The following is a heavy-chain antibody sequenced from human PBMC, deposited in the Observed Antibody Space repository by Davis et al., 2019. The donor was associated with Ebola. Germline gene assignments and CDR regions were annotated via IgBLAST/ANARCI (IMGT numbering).Heavy chain of an antibody. V-gene: IGHV5-51*01. CDR2: IFPDDSDA. CDR1: GYNFATFW. D-gene: IGHD2-2*01. CDR3: ARQGTTSWDS. J-gene: IGHJ4*02. Sequence: KVSCKGSGYNFATFWVGWVRQTPGKGLEWMGFIFPDDSDATYSPSFQGQVTFSVDKSIRTAYLHWNSLKASDTATYYCARQGTTSWDSWGQGTLVTVSS.